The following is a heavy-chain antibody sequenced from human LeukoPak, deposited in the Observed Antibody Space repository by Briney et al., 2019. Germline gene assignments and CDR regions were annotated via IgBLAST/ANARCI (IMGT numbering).Heavy chain of an antibody. J-gene: IGHJ2*01. CDR1: GFTFNSYP. Sequence: QSGGSLRLSCAASGFTFNSYPMSWVRQAPGKGLEWVSTISSSGVDTYYADSVKGRFTVSRDNSKNTLYLEMNSLRAEDTAVYHCAKRAAAGSNWYFDLWGRGTLVTVSS. D-gene: IGHD6-13*01. CDR2: ISSSGVDT. V-gene: IGHV3-23*01. CDR3: AKRAAAGSNWYFDL.